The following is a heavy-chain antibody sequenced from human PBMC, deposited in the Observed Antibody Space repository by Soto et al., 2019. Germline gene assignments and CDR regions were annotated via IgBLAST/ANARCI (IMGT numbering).Heavy chain of an antibody. CDR3: GRDPELWDENVATRPSIYYYGMDV. V-gene: IGHV3-11*01. J-gene: IGHJ6*02. CDR1: GFTFSNHY. D-gene: IGHD5-18*01. CDR2: ISRSGITI. Sequence: QMQPVESGGGLVEPGGSLRLSCEASGFTFSNHYMSWIRQAPGKGMEWVSYISRSGITIYYAYSVRGRFTISRDNSKNSLYLQMDSLRAADTAMYYCGRDPELWDENVATRPSIYYYGMDVWGQGTTVTVSS.